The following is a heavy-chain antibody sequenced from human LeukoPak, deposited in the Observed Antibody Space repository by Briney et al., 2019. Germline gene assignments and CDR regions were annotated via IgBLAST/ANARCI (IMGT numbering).Heavy chain of an antibody. J-gene: IGHJ6*02. CDR3: ARFGARGYYYYGMDV. CDR2: INPNSGGT. V-gene: IGHV1-2*04. D-gene: IGHD3-10*01. Sequence: ASVKVSCKASGYTFTGYYMHWVRRAPGQGLEWMGWINPNSGGTNYAQKFQGWVIMTRDTSISTAYMELSRLRSDDTAVYYCARFGARGYYYYGMDVWGQGTTVTVSS. CDR1: GYTFTGYY.